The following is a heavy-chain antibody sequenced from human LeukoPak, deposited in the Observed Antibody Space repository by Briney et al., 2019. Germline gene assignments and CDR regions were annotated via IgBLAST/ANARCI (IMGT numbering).Heavy chain of an antibody. Sequence: ASVKVSCKASGYIFSTYYMHWVRQAPGQGLEWMGIINPPVGTTTYAQKFQGRLTMTRDMSTSTVYMELSSLRSEDTAVYYCARDKFYYGSGSYSGYYMDVWGKGTTVTVSS. CDR3: ARDKFYYGSGSYSGYYMDV. CDR1: GYIFSTYY. J-gene: IGHJ6*03. D-gene: IGHD3-10*01. V-gene: IGHV1-46*01. CDR2: INPPVGTT.